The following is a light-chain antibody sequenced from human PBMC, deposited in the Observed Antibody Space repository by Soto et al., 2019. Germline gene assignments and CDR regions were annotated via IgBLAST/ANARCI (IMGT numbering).Light chain of an antibody. CDR1: RDDISAYDY. CDR2: EVT. V-gene: IGLV2-14*01. CDR3: NTYTNSSAVV. J-gene: IGLJ2*01. Sequence: QSVLTQPASVSGSPGQSITISCAGTRDDISAYDYVSWYEQPPGNAPKLLVYEVTNRPSGVSDRFSGSKSGNTASLTISGLQAEDEADYYCNTYTNSSAVVFGGGTKVTVL.